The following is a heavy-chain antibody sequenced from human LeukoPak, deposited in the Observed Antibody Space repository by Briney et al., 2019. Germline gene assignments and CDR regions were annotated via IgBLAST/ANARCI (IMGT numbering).Heavy chain of an antibody. D-gene: IGHD6-6*01. CDR3: ARGPNSNWSGLDF. J-gene: IGHJ4*02. V-gene: IGHV3-74*01. Sequence: GGSLRLSCIASGFSFSGHWMHWARQLPGKGLVWVSRISPTGSTTSYADSVKGRFTVPRDNAKNTLYLQVNNLRAEDTAVYYCARGPNSNWSGLDFWGQGTLLTVSS. CDR2: ISPTGSTT. CDR1: GFSFSGHW.